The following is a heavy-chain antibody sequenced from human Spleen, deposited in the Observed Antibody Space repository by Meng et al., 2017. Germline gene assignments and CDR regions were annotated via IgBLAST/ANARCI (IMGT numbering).Heavy chain of an antibody. Sequence: LSLTCAVSGVTFSGSDIHWVRQASGKGLEWVGRIETKPNNYATSYGESLRGRFTISRDDSKNMAYLQMNSLETEDTALYYCTIYNSGHIWGQGTMVTVSS. CDR2: IETKPNNYAT. J-gene: IGHJ3*02. CDR1: GVTFSGSD. V-gene: IGHV3-73*01. CDR3: TIYNSGHI. D-gene: IGHD6-19*01.